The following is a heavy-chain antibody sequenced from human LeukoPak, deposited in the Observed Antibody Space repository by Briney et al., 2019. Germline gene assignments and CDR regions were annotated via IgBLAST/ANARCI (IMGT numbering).Heavy chain of an antibody. Sequence: SETLSLTCTVSGHSISRGYYWGWIRQPPGKGLEWIGNIYHSGSTYYNPSLKSRVTISVDTSKNQFSLKLSSVTAADTAVYYCARLLGTVSPWYFDYWGQGTLVTVSS. CDR3: ARLLGTVSPWYFDY. V-gene: IGHV4-38-2*02. CDR2: IYHSGST. D-gene: IGHD4-17*01. J-gene: IGHJ4*02. CDR1: GHSISRGYY.